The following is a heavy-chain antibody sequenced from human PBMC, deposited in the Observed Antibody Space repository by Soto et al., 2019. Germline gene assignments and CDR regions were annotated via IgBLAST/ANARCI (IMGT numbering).Heavy chain of an antibody. CDR1: GGIFTASA. CDR2: AIPMFGTA. J-gene: IGHJ6*02. V-gene: IGHV1-69*01. Sequence: QVQLVQSGAEVRKPGSSVKVSCRSSGGIFTASAISWVRQAPGQGPEWMGGAIPMFGTANYPQRFQGRVTINADESTNTVYMQLSSLRSEDTAVYFCAVGFKLDYYSLDVWGQGTTVTVSS. D-gene: IGHD3-10*01. CDR3: AVGFKLDYYSLDV.